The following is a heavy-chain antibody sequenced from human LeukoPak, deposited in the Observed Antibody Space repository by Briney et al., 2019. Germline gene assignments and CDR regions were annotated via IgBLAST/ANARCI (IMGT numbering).Heavy chain of an antibody. CDR1: GGTFSSYA. V-gene: IGHV1-69*04. D-gene: IGHD5-12*01. CDR3: AREVKGGYDRLNWFDP. Sequence: SVKVSCKASGGTFSSYAISWVRQAPGQGLKWMGRIIPIFGIANYAQKFQGRVTITADKSTSTAYMELSSLRSEDTAVYYCAREVKGGYDRLNWFDPWGQGTLVTVSS. CDR2: IIPIFGIA. J-gene: IGHJ5*02.